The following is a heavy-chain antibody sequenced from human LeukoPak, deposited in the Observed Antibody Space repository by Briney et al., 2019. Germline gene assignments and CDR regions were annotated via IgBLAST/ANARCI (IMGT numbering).Heavy chain of an antibody. D-gene: IGHD5-24*01. CDR2: TQPDGHAQ. CDR1: GGSFSGYY. CDR3: LRHHNL. J-gene: IGHJ4*02. V-gene: IGHV3-7*01. Sequence: ETLSLTCAVYGGSFSGYYWSWIRQAPGKGLEWVASTQPDGHAQYYVDSVRGRFTISRDNAKNSLYLQMNSLRAADTAVYYCLRHHNLWGQGTLVTVSS.